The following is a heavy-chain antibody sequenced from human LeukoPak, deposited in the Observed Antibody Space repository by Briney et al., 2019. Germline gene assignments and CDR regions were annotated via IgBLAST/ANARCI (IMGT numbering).Heavy chain of an antibody. D-gene: IGHD3-22*01. CDR3: ARLDPYNYDSSGFYPFDP. Sequence: PSETLSLTCTVSGVSISSSSHYWGWIRQPPGKGLEWIGNIYYSGSTYYNPSLKSRVSISVDTSKNQFSLKLSSVTAAETAVYYCARLDPYNYDSSGFYPFDPWGQGTLVTVSS. J-gene: IGHJ5*02. CDR2: IYYSGST. CDR1: GVSISSSSHY. V-gene: IGHV4-39*01.